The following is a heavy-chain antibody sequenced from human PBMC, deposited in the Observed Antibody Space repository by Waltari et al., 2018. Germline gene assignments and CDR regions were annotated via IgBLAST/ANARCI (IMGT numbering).Heavy chain of an antibody. CDR3: ATYVGASVGTAAFDV. CDR2: ISYSGAT. Sequence: QLHLQESGPGLVKPSETLSLTCSVPGGSITSSRHYWGWIRQPPGKGLEWTGLISYSGATYYNPSLRSRVTISLDTSKNQFSLKLNSVTAADTAVYYCATYVGASVGTAAFDVWGQGTMVTASS. V-gene: IGHV4-39*01. D-gene: IGHD3-10*02. J-gene: IGHJ3*01. CDR1: GGSITSSRHY.